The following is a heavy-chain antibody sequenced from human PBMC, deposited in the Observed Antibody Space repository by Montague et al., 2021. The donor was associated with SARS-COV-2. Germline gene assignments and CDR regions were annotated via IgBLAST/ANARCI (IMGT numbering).Heavy chain of an antibody. V-gene: IGHV3-13*04. D-gene: IGHD5-24*01. CDR1: GFTFSSYD. Sequence: SLRLSCAASGFTFSSYDMHWVRQATGKGLEWVSTIGTAGDTYYPGSVKGRFTISRENAKNSLYLQMNSLRAGDTAVYYCARVFPRWLQFDPYFDYWGQGTLVTVSS. CDR2: IGTAGDT. J-gene: IGHJ4*02. CDR3: ARVFPRWLQFDPYFDY.